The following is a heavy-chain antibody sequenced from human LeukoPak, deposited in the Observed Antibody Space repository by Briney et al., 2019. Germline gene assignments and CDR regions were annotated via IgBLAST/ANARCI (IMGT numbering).Heavy chain of an antibody. D-gene: IGHD2-2*01. CDR3: ATTDLGYCSSTRCLDAFDI. Sequence: SETLSLTCAVSGGSISGGGYSWSWIRQPPGKGLEWIGYIYHSGSTYYNPSLKSRVTISVDRSKNQFSLKLSSVTAADTAVYYCATTDLGYCSSTRCLDAFDIWGQGTMVTVSS. V-gene: IGHV4-30-2*01. CDR1: GGSISGGGYS. J-gene: IGHJ3*02. CDR2: IYHSGST.